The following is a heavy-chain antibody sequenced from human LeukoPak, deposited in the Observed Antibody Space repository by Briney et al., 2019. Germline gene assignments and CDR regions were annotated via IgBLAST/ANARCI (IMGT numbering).Heavy chain of an antibody. CDR3: ARDMGMAPYYFDY. CDR2: IYSGGST. Sequence: PGGSLRLSCAASGFTVSSNYMSWVRQAPGEGLEWVSVIYSGGSTYYADSVKGRFTISRDNSKNTLYLQMNSLRAEDTAVYYCARDMGMAPYYFDYWGQGTLVTVSS. CDR1: GFTVSSNY. J-gene: IGHJ4*02. V-gene: IGHV3-53*01. D-gene: IGHD5-24*01.